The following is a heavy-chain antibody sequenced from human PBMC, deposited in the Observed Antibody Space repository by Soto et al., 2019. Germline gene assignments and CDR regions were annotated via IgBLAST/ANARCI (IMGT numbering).Heavy chain of an antibody. CDR1: GFTFSSYA. CDR3: AKDAARGLWFSLDY. CDR2: ISGSGGST. J-gene: IGHJ4*02. D-gene: IGHD3-10*01. Sequence: GGSLRLSCAASGFTFSSYAMSWVRQAPGKGLEWVSAISGSGGSTYYADSVKGRFTISRENSKNTLYLQMNSLRAEDTAVYYCAKDAARGLWFSLDYWGQGTLVTVSS. V-gene: IGHV3-23*01.